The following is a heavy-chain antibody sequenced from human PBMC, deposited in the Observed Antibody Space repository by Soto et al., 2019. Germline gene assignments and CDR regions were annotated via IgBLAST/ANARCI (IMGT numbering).Heavy chain of an antibody. V-gene: IGHV3-74*01. D-gene: IGHD3-10*01. CDR1: EFTFSSYW. CDR2: LNEDGSFT. J-gene: IGHJ6*02. Sequence: PGGSLRLSCVASEFTFSSYWTHWVRQVPGKGLVWVSRLNEDGSFTTYADSVKGRFTISRDNAKKTLYLQMNSLRAEDTAVYYCARDLSGRADVWGQGTTVTVSS. CDR3: ARDLSGRADV.